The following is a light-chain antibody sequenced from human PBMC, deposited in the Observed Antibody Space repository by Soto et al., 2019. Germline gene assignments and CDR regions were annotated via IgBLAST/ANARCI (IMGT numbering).Light chain of an antibody. Sequence: EIVMTQSPATLSVSPGERATLSCRASQSVSSNLAWYQQKPGQAPRLLIYGASTRATGIPARFSGSGSVTEFTLTIGSLQSEDFSVYYCQQYNNWPLYTFGQGTKLEIK. CDR1: QSVSSN. CDR2: GAS. J-gene: IGKJ2*01. V-gene: IGKV3-15*01. CDR3: QQYNNWPLYT.